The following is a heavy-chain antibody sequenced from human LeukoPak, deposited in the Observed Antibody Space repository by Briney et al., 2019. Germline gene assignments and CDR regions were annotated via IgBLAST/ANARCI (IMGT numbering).Heavy chain of an antibody. CDR1: GGSFSGYY. CDR2: INHSGST. D-gene: IGHD3-22*01. J-gene: IGHJ4*02. CDR3: ARESMYYYDSSGYLPFDY. V-gene: IGHV4-34*01. Sequence: SETLSLTCAVYGGSFSGYYWSWIRQPPGKGLEWIGEINHSGSTNYNPSLKSRVTISVDTSKNQFPLKLSSVTAADTAVYYCARESMYYYDSSGYLPFDYWGQGTLVTVSS.